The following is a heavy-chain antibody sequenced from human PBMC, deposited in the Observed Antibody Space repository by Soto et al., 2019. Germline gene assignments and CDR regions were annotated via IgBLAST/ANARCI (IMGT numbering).Heavy chain of an antibody. J-gene: IGHJ4*02. CDR1: GFTFSSYA. CDR2: ISGSGGST. Sequence: PGGSLRLSCAASGFTFSSYAMSWVRQAPGKGLEWVSAISGSGGSTYYADSVKGRFTISRDNSKNTLYLQMNSPRAEDTAVYYCATEKITMIVVVPEVAFDYWGQGTLVTVSS. V-gene: IGHV3-23*01. D-gene: IGHD3-22*01. CDR3: ATEKITMIVVVPEVAFDY.